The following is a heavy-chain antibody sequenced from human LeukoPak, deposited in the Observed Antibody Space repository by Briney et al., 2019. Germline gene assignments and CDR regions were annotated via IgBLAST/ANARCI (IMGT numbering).Heavy chain of an antibody. V-gene: IGHV3-74*01. D-gene: IGHD5-24*01. J-gene: IGHJ3*02. CDR3: AADGGYAFQS. CDR2: ILSDGSIT. CDR1: GFTFSNTC. Sequence: GGSLRLSCAASGFTFSNTCMHWVRQVPGKGPVWVSHILSDGSITTYADSVNGRFTISRDNAKNMVYLQMNSLRAEDTAVYFCAADGGYAFQSWGRGTKVTVSS.